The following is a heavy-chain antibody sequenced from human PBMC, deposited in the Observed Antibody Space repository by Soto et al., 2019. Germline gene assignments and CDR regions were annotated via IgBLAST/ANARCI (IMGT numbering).Heavy chain of an antibody. CDR1: GFTFSGHW. J-gene: IGHJ4*02. Sequence: EVQLVESGGGLVQPGGSLILSCAASGFTFSGHWMTWVRQAPGKGLEWVAYMKEDGSEIYYVDSVKGRFTISRDNAKNSLYLQMNSLRVEDTAVYFCARGVYSFDYWGPGTLVTVSS. V-gene: IGHV3-7*04. CDR3: ARGVYSFDY. CDR2: MKEDGSEI. D-gene: IGHD6-6*01.